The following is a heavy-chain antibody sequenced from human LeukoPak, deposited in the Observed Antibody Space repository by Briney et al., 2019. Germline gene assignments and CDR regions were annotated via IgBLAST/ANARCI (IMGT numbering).Heavy chain of an antibody. CDR3: ARATRFGALFTPFDY. CDR1: GFTFSSYA. Sequence: GGSLRLSCAASGFTFSSYAMHWVRQAPGKGLEWVAVISYDGSNKYYADSVKGRFTISRDNSKNTLYLQMNSLRAEDTAVYYCARATRFGALFTPFDYWGQGTLVTVSS. D-gene: IGHD3-10*01. V-gene: IGHV3-30-3*01. J-gene: IGHJ4*02. CDR2: ISYDGSNK.